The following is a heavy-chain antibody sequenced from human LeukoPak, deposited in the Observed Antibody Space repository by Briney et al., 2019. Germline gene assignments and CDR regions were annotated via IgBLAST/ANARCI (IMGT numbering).Heavy chain of an antibody. CDR1: GFTFSSYA. D-gene: IGHD5-18*01. Sequence: GGSLRLSCAASGFTFSSYAMSWVRQAPGKGLEWVSAISGSGSSTYYADSVKGRFAISRDNSKNTLYLQMNSLRAEDTAVYYCAKWGYSYGPGYFDYWGQGTLVTVSS. J-gene: IGHJ4*02. CDR3: AKWGYSYGPGYFDY. CDR2: ISGSGSST. V-gene: IGHV3-23*01.